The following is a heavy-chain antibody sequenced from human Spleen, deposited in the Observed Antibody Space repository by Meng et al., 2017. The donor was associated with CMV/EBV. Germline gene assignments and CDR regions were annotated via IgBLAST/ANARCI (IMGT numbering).Heavy chain of an antibody. Sequence: ASVKVSCKASGYTFTRYGVSWVRQAPGQGLEYMGWSSAYNGNTKYAKKFQGRVTMTTDTSTSTVYMELRSLRSDDTAVYYCARDLRFLEWVSQGHALDYWGQGTLVTVSS. D-gene: IGHD3-3*01. CDR2: SSAYNGNT. CDR3: ARDLRFLEWVSQGHALDY. CDR1: GYTFTRYG. J-gene: IGHJ4*02. V-gene: IGHV1-18*01.